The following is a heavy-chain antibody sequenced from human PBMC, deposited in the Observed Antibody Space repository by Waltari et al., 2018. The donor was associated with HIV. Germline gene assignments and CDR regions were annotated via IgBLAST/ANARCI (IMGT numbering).Heavy chain of an antibody. CDR2: INSNSGTI. J-gene: IGHJ3*02. CDR3: ARDDLNVRRAFDI. V-gene: IGHV3-48*03. CDR1: GFPLFTSE. Sequence: EQLVESGGGLVRPGGPLRLSCVASGFPLFTSEFNWVRQAPGKGLELISYINSNSGTIHYADSVKDRFTVSRDNAKSSLYLQMRNLTGEDTAVYYCARDDLNVRRAFDIWGQGTMVTVSS. D-gene: IGHD3-10*01.